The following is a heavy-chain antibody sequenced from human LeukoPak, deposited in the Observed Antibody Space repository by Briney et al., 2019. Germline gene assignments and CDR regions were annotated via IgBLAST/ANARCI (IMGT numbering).Heavy chain of an antibody. Sequence: SETLSLTCTVSGDSISPYYWNWIRQPPGKGLECIGYISYSGSTNYNPSLKSRVTISVDTSKNQFSLKLNSVTAADTAVYYSARHCSGGSCYSVFDYWGHGTLVTVSS. CDR1: GDSISPYY. J-gene: IGHJ4*01. CDR3: ARHCSGGSCYSVFDY. D-gene: IGHD2-15*01. CDR2: ISYSGST. V-gene: IGHV4-59*08.